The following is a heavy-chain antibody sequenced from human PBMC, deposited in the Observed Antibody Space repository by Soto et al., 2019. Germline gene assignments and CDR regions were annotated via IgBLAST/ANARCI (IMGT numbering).Heavy chain of an antibody. CDR1: GGSISSGGYS. V-gene: IGHV4-31*03. D-gene: IGHD3-10*01. J-gene: IGHJ6*02. Sequence: SETLSLTCTVSGGSISSGGYSWSWIRQHPGKGLEWIGYIYYSGSTYFSPSLKSRVTISLDTSKSQFSLKLSSVTDADSAVVYCARGGYYFSYGMDVWGQGTTVTVSS. CDR3: ARGGYYFSYGMDV. CDR2: IYYSGST.